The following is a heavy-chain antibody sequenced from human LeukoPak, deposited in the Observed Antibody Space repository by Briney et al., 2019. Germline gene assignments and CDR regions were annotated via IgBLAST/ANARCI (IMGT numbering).Heavy chain of an antibody. D-gene: IGHD2-2*01. Sequence: GGSLRLSCAASGFTFSSYAMHWVRQAPGKGLEWVAVISYDGSNKYYADSVKGRFTISRDNSKNTLYLQMNSLRAEDTAVYYCARFGSTSPIDEYYYYYYMDVWGKGTTVTVSS. CDR1: GFTFSSYA. CDR3: ARFGSTSPIDEYYYYYYMDV. CDR2: ISYDGSNK. V-gene: IGHV3-30-3*01. J-gene: IGHJ6*03.